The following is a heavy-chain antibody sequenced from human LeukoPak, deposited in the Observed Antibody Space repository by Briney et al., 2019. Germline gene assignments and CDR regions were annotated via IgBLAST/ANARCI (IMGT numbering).Heavy chain of an antibody. D-gene: IGHD3-10*01. CDR1: GGSFEHYY. Sequence: SETLSPTCTVSGGSFEHYYWGWIRQPPGKGLEWIGYVYYSGSTNYSPSLKSRLTISADTSKNQFSLKLRSVSAADTAVYYCASHRRSHGSEYWGQGILVTVSS. CDR2: VYYSGST. J-gene: IGHJ4*02. V-gene: IGHV4-59*01. CDR3: ASHRRSHGSEY.